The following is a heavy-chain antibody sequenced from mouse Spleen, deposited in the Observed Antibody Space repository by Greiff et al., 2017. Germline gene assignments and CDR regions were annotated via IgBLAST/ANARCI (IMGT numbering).Heavy chain of an antibody. Sequence: EVKLMESGGGLVKPGGSLKLSCAASGFTFSDYGMHWVRQAPEKGLEWVAYISSGSSTIYYADTVKGRFTISRDNAKNTLFLQMTSLRSEDTAMYYCARSYRYDGGYYAMDYWGQGTSGTVSS. CDR1: GFTFSDYG. CDR2: ISSGSSTI. CDR3: ARSYRYDGGYYAMDY. V-gene: IGHV5-17*01. J-gene: IGHJ4*01. D-gene: IGHD2-14*01.